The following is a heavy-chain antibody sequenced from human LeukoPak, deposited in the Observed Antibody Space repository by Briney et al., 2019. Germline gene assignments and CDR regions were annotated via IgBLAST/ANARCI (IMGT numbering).Heavy chain of an antibody. CDR1: GGSISSYY. V-gene: IGHV4-59*01. Sequence: SETLSLTCTVSGGSISSYYWSWIRRPPGKGLEWIGYIYYSGSTNYNPSLKSRVTISVDTSKNQFSLKLSSVTAADTAVYYCARDSRKDYYYYMDVWGKGTTVTVSS. J-gene: IGHJ6*03. CDR2: IYYSGST. CDR3: ARDSRKDYYYYMDV.